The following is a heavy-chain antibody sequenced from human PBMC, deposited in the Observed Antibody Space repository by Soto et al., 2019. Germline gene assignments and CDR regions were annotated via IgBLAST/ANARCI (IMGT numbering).Heavy chain of an antibody. Sequence: GASVKVSCKASGGTFSSYAISWVRQAPGQGLEWMGGIIPIFGTANYAQKFQGRVTITADESTSTAYMELSSLRSEDTAVYYCASYPMVSYGMDVWGQGTTVTVS. D-gene: IGHD3-10*01. J-gene: IGHJ6*02. CDR2: IIPIFGTA. CDR3: ASYPMVSYGMDV. CDR1: GGTFSSYA. V-gene: IGHV1-69*13.